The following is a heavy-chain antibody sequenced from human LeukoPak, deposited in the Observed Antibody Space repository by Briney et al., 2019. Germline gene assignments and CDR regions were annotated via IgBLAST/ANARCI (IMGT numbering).Heavy chain of an antibody. CDR1: GGTFSSYA. Sequence: GASVKVSCKASGGTFSSYAISWVRQAPGQWLEWMGGIIPIFGTANYAQKFQGRVTITADKSTSTAYMELSSLRSEDTAVYYCARTVVPAAIPYYYYGMDVWGKGTTVTVSS. J-gene: IGHJ6*04. CDR2: IIPIFGTA. CDR3: ARTVVPAAIPYYYYGMDV. D-gene: IGHD2-2*01. V-gene: IGHV1-69*06.